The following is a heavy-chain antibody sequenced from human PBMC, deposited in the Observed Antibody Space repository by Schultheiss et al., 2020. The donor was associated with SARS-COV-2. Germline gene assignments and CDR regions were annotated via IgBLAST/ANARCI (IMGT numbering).Heavy chain of an antibody. CDR1: GGSFSGYY. Sequence: SETLSLTCAVYGGSFSGYYWSWIRQPPGKGLEWIGYIYYSGSTYYNPSLKSRVTISVDTSKNQFSLKLSSVTAADTAVYYCAREVTSTVVTSDAFDIWGQGTMVTVSS. CDR3: AREVTSTVVTSDAFDI. J-gene: IGHJ3*02. D-gene: IGHD4-23*01. V-gene: IGHV4-30-4*08. CDR2: IYYSGST.